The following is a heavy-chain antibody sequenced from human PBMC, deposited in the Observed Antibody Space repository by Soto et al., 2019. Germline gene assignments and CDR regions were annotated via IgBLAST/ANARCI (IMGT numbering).Heavy chain of an antibody. J-gene: IGHJ4*02. CDR2: IYHSGSP. V-gene: IGHV4-30-2*01. D-gene: IGHD4-17*01. CDR1: GGSISSGGYS. Sequence: QLQLQESGSGLVKPSQTLSLTCAVSGGSISSGGYSWSWIRQPPGKGLVWNGYIYHSGSPYYNPLIKSRLTISVDRSHTQFPLKLSSVTAADTAVYYCAASKAYGGYGWGGTFDYWGQGTLVTVSS. CDR3: AASKAYGGYGWGGTFDY.